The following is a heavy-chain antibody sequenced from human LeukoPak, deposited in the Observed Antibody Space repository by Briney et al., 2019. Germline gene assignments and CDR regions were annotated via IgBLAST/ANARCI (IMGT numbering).Heavy chain of an antibody. V-gene: IGHV3-30*04. CDR1: GFTFSAST. Sequence: GGSLRLSCVASGFTFSASTMHWVRQAPGKGLEWVAVMSYDGFTKYYADSVKGRIIISRDNSKNTLSLQMNSLRAEDTAVYYCAKDRGITLTGTFDFWGQGTLVTVSS. J-gene: IGHJ4*02. CDR3: AKDRGITLTGTFDF. D-gene: IGHD6-19*01. CDR2: MSYDGFTK.